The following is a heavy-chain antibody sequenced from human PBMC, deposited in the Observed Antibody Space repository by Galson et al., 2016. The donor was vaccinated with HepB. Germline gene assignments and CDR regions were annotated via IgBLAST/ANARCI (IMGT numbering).Heavy chain of an antibody. J-gene: IGHJ6*02. CDR3: ARVRSGYSGYANPYYYGMDV. CDR2: TYYRSKWYN. CDR1: GDSVSSNSAT. V-gene: IGHV6-1*01. D-gene: IGHD5-12*01. Sequence: CAISGDSVSSNSATWNWIRQSPSRGLEWLGRTYYRSKWYNDYALSVKSRVTINPDTSKNQFSLQLNSVTPEDTAVYYCARVRSGYSGYANPYYYGMDVWGQGTTGTVSS.